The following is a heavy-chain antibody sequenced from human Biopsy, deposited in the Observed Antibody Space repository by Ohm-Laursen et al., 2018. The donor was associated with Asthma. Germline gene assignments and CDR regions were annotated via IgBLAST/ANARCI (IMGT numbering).Heavy chain of an antibody. CDR3: ARKAGSCISRTCYSLDF. J-gene: IGHJ4*02. Sequence: SVKVSCKSLGGTFNTYVIGWVRQAPGQGLEWMGGINSVFGTTTYPQKFQVRVTITADDSTSTVYMELSSLRSEDTAVYYCARKAGSCISRTCYSLDFWGQGTLVTVAS. CDR2: INSVFGTT. CDR1: GGTFNTYV. V-gene: IGHV1-69*13. D-gene: IGHD2-2*01.